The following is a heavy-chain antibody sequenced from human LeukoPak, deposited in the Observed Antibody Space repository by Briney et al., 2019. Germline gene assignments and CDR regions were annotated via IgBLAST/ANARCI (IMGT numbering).Heavy chain of an antibody. D-gene: IGHD5-18*01. Sequence: SETLSLTCTVSGGSISSSSYYWGWIRQPPGKGLEWIGSIYYSGSTYYNPSLKSRVTISVDTSKNQFSLKLSSVTAADTAVYYCARLAAMVSYGTHVWGQGTTVTVSS. CDR3: ARLAAMVSYGTHV. J-gene: IGHJ6*02. V-gene: IGHV4-39*01. CDR2: IYYSGST. CDR1: GGSISSSSYY.